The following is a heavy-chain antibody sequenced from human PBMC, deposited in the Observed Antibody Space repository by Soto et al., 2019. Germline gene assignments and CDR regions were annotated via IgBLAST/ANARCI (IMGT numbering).Heavy chain of an antibody. J-gene: IGHJ4*02. V-gene: IGHV3-23*01. D-gene: IGHD2-15*01. CDR2: ISGSGGST. CDR3: AKGNLVVVVVAAISGDY. CDR1: GFAFDGFA. Sequence: GGSLELFFASLGFAFDGFAMGWVRQAPGKWLEWVSAISGSGGSTYYADSVKGRFTISRDNSKNTLYLQMNSLRAEDTAVYYCAKGNLVVVVVAAISGDYWGQGP.